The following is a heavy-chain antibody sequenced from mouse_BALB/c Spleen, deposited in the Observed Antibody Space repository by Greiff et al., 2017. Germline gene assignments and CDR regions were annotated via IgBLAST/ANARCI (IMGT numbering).Heavy chain of an antibody. D-gene: IGHD4-1*01. CDR2: ISSGGGST. CDR3: ARRELGGGGFDY. V-gene: IGHV5-12-1*01. CDR1: GFAFSSYD. Sequence: EVKLVESGGGLVKPGGSLKLSCAASGFAFSSYDMSWVRQTPEKRLEWVAYISSGGGSTYYPDTVKGRFTISRDNAKNTLYLQMSSLKSEDTAMYYCARRELGGGGFDYWGQGTTLTVSS. J-gene: IGHJ2*01.